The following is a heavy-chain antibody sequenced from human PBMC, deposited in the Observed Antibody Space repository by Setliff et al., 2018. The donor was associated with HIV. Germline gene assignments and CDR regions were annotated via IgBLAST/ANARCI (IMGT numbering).Heavy chain of an antibody. V-gene: IGHV4-59*08. J-gene: IGHJ4*02. Sequence: TSETLSLTCTVSGASISGYYWSWIRQPPGKGLEWMGYVFYTGFAAYSPSLKSRLTISVDTSKSQFSLRLTSVTAADTAIYYCARQVSIPGVAITPVDYWGQGALVTVSS. CDR2: VFYTGFA. CDR3: ARQVSIPGVAITPVDY. D-gene: IGHD5-12*01. CDR1: GASISGYY.